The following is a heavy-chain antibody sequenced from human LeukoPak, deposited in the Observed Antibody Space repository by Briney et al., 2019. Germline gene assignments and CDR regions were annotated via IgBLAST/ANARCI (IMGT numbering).Heavy chain of an antibody. CDR2: ISGSGGST. CDR1: GFTFSSYA. J-gene: IGHJ4*02. Sequence: GGSLRLSRAASGFTFSSYAMSWVRQAPGKGLEWVSAISGSGGSTYYADSVKGRFTISRDNSKNTLYLQMNSLRAEDTAVYYCAKSRITMIVVEYDYWGQGTLVTVSS. V-gene: IGHV3-23*01. D-gene: IGHD3-22*01. CDR3: AKSRITMIVVEYDY.